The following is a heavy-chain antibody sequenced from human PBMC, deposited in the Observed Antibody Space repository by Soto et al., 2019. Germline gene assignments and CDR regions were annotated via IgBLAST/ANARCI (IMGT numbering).Heavy chain of an antibody. CDR1: GGTFSRYA. D-gene: IGHD5-18*01. Sequence: SVKVSCKASGGTFSRYAISWVRQAPGQGLEWMGGIIPIFGTANYAQKFQGRVTITADGSTSTAYMELSRLRSEDTAVYYCARVGSTAMFNYYYYYYGMDVWGQGATVTVSS. CDR3: ARVGSTAMFNYYYYYYGMDV. CDR2: IIPIFGTA. V-gene: IGHV1-69*13. J-gene: IGHJ6*01.